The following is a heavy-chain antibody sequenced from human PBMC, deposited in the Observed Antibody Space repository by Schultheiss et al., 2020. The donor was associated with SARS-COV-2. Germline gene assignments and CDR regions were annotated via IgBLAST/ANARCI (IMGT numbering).Heavy chain of an antibody. CDR1: GGTFSSYA. J-gene: IGHJ4*02. CDR3: ATEFSLEAFDY. Sequence: SVKVSCKASGGTFSSYAISWVRQAPGQGLEWMGGIIPIFGTANYAQKFQGRVTMTEDTSTDTAYMELSSLRSEDTAVYYCATEFSLEAFDYWGQGTLVTVSS. V-gene: IGHV1-69*06. CDR2: IIPIFGTA.